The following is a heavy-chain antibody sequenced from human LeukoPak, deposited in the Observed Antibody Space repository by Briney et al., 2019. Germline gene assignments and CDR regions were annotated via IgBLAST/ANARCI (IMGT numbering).Heavy chain of an antibody. V-gene: IGHV1-69*04. D-gene: IGHD3-3*01. J-gene: IGHJ4*02. CDR3: AGHSESTTDYDFWSGFFDY. CDR1: VGTFSSYA. Sequence: ASVKVSCKASVGTFSSYAIRWVRQAPGQGLEWMGRIIPILGIANYAQKFQGRVTITADKYTSTAYMELSSLRSEDTAVYYCAGHSESTTDYDFWSGFFDYWGQGTLVTVSS. CDR2: IIPILGIA.